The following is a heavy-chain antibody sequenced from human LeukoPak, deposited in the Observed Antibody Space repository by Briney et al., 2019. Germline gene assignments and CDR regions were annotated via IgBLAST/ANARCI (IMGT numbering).Heavy chain of an antibody. CDR1: GGSISSSSYY. V-gene: IGHV4-39*01. J-gene: IGHJ4*02. Sequence: PSETLSLTCTVSGGSISSSSYYWGWIRQPPGKGLEWIGSIYYSGSTYYNPSLKSRVTISVDTSKNQFSLKLSSVTAADTAVYWRNYVSGSYNSYVYWAQGTPVTISS. CDR2: IYYSGST. D-gene: IGHD3-10*01. CDR3: NYVSGSYNSYVY.